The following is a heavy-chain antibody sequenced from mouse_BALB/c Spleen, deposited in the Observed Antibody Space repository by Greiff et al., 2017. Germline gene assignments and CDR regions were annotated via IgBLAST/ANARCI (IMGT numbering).Heavy chain of an antibody. CDR2: IWSGGST. CDR1: GFSLTSYG. V-gene: IGHV2-2*02. D-gene: IGHD2-10*02. Sequence: VKLVESGPGLVQPSQSLSITCTVSGFSLTSYGVHWVRQSPGKGLEWLGVIWSGGSTDYNAAFISRLSISKDNSKGQVFFKMNSLQANDTAIYYCARNGGYVYFDYWGQGTTLTVSS. J-gene: IGHJ2*01. CDR3: ARNGGYVYFDY.